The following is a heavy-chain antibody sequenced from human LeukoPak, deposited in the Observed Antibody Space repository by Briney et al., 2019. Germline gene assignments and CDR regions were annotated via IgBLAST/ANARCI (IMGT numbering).Heavy chain of an antibody. CDR1: GSTFSSYS. Sequence: GGSLRLSCAASGSTFSSYSMNWVRQAPGKGLEWVSSISSTSSYIYYADSVKGRFTISRDNAKNSLYLQMNSLRAEDTAVYYCARDNTGYYFDYWGQGTLVTVSS. V-gene: IGHV3-21*01. D-gene: IGHD5-12*01. CDR3: ARDNTGYYFDY. J-gene: IGHJ4*02. CDR2: ISSTSSYI.